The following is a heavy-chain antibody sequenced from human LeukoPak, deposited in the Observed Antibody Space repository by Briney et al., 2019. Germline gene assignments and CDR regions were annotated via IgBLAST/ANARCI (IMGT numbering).Heavy chain of an antibody. CDR1: GVSITSYF. CDR3: PRGRVPGA. Sequence: SETLSLTCTVSGVSITSYFWSWIRQPPGRGLEWVGYIYHSGSTNSNPSLKSRVSISLDTSKNQSSLKLSSATAADTAASSCPRGRVPGAWGQGTLVTVSS. CDR2: IYHSGST. J-gene: IGHJ4*02. D-gene: IGHD6-19*01. V-gene: IGHV4-59*01.